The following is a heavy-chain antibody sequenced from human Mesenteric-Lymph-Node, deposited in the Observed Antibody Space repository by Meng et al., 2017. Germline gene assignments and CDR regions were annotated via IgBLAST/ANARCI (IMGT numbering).Heavy chain of an antibody. J-gene: IGHJ6*02. Sequence: ASVKVSCKASGYTFSDYYMHWVRQAPGQGLEWMGWINPNTGGTDYAQKFQGRVTMTRDTSISTAYMELSRLTSDDTAVYYCARGGRFGEGDHGMDVWGQGTTVTVSS. CDR1: GYTFSDYY. D-gene: IGHD3-10*01. V-gene: IGHV1-2*02. CDR2: INPNTGGT. CDR3: ARGGRFGEGDHGMDV.